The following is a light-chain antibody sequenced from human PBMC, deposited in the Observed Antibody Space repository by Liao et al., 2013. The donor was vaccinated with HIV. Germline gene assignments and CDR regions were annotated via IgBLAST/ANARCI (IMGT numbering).Light chain of an antibody. Sequence: SYVLAQPPSVSVAPGQTARISCGEIRVRTKTVHWYRQEPGQAPVLVIYYDTDRPSGIPERFSGSKSGDTATLTISRVEVGDEADYYCQVWDSSSDHPAFGGGTKLTVL. V-gene: IGLV3-21*04. CDR2: YDT. J-gene: IGLJ3*02. CDR1: RVRTKT. CDR3: QVWDSSSDHPA.